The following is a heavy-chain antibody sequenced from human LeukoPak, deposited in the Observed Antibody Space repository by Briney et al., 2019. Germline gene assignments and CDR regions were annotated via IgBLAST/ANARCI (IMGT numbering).Heavy chain of an antibody. V-gene: IGHV1-46*01. CDR2: VNPSGGST. J-gene: IGHJ6*03. D-gene: IGHD6-13*01. Sequence: GASVKVSCKASGYTFTSYYMHWVRQAPGQGLEWMGIVNPSGGSTSYAQKFQGRVTMTRDMSTSTVYMELSSLRSEDTAVYYCARDADSSSWGGDTYYYYYYMDVWGKGTTVTVSS. CDR1: GYTFTSYY. CDR3: ARDADSSSWGGDTYYYYYYMDV.